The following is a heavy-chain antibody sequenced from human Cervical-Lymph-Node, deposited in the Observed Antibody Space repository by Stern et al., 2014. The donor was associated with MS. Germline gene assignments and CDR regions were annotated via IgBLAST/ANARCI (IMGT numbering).Heavy chain of an antibody. J-gene: IGHJ4*02. V-gene: IGHV3-30*03. CDR3: ARDYEDTSMLFDH. CDR1: GFTFSSYG. CDR2: ISYDGNHK. Sequence: VQLVQSGGAVVQPGRSLRLSCAASGFTFSSYGMHWVRQPPGTGLGWVTGISYDGNHKYYAASVKGRFTISRDNSKNTLHLQMNSVTPDDTAIYYCARDYEDTSMLFDHWGQGTLVTVSS. D-gene: IGHD2-8*01.